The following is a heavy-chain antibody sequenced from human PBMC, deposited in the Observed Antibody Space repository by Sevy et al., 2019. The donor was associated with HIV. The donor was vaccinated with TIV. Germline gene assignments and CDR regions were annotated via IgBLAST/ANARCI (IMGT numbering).Heavy chain of an antibody. Sequence: GGSLRLSCAASGFTFSSYSMNWVRQAPGKGLEWVSSISSSSSYIYYADSVKGRFTISRDNAKNSLYLQMNSLRVEDTAVYYSARDFITRFGSSSDAFDIWGQGTMVTVSS. D-gene: IGHD6-6*01. CDR2: ISSSSSYI. J-gene: IGHJ3*02. CDR1: GFTFSSYS. CDR3: ARDFITRFGSSSDAFDI. V-gene: IGHV3-21*01.